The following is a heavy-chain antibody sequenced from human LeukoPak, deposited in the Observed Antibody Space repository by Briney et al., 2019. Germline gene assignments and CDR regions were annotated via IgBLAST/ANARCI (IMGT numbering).Heavy chain of an antibody. CDR2: INHSGST. V-gene: IGHV4-34*01. Sequence: SETLSLTCAVYGGSFSGYYLSWIRQPPGKGLEWIGEINHSGSTNYNPSLKSRVTISVDTSENQFSLKLSSVTAADTAVYYCARAPRITMVRGVIRNYYYYYMDVWGKGTTVTVSS. D-gene: IGHD3-10*01. CDR3: ARAPRITMVRGVIRNYYYYYMDV. J-gene: IGHJ6*03. CDR1: GGSFSGYY.